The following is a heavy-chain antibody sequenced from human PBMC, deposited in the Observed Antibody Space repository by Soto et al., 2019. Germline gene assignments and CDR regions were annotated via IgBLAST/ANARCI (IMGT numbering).Heavy chain of an antibody. D-gene: IGHD5-12*01. J-gene: IGHJ4*02. CDR2: TYYSGSI. V-gene: IGHV4-31*03. CDR1: GGSISSGGSY. Sequence: QVQLQESGPGLVNPSQTLSLTCTVSGGSISSGGSYWSWIRQHPGKGLEWIGYTYYSGSIYYSPSLKGRLTISIDTSKNQFSLKLSSVTAADTAVYYCARDEGGYNHFDYWGQGTLVTVSS. CDR3: ARDEGGYNHFDY.